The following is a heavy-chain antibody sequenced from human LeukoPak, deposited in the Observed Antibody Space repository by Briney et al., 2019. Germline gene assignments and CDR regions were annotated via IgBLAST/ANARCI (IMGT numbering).Heavy chain of an antibody. V-gene: IGHV3-15*01. D-gene: IGHD1-26*01. Sequence: GGSLRLSCAASGFSSSSTWMSWVRQAPGKGLEWIGRIKSKALGGATDYAAPVRGRFTISRDDSENTLYLQMNRLKTEDTAVYYCTEDGVGHTTTDFWGQGTLVTVSS. J-gene: IGHJ4*02. CDR2: IKSKALGGAT. CDR1: GFSSSSTW. CDR3: TEDGVGHTTTDF.